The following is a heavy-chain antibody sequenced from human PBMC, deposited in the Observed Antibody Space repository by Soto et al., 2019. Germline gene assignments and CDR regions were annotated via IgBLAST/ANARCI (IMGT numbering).Heavy chain of an antibody. Sequence: PGGSMRVSCAAAGFTFSSHVMSWVRPDTGKGLEWVSAISGSGGSTYYADSVKGRFTISRDNSKNTLYLQMNSLRAEDTAVYYCTSRLAAAGTGPSTFDIWGQGTMVTVSS. J-gene: IGHJ3*02. D-gene: IGHD6-13*01. CDR3: TSRLAAAGTGPSTFDI. V-gene: IGHV3-23*01. CDR2: ISGSGGST. CDR1: GFTFSSHV.